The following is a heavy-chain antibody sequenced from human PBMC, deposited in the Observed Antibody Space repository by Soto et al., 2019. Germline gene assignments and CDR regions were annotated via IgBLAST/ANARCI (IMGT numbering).Heavy chain of an antibody. CDR1: GGTFSSYT. CDR2: IIPILGIA. Sequence: GASVKVSCKASGGTFSSYTISWVRQAPGQGLEWMGRIIPILGIANYAQKFQGRVTITADKSTSTAYMELSSLRSEDTAVYYCARSDMAIAARYYYYYYMDVWGKGTTVTVSS. J-gene: IGHJ6*03. V-gene: IGHV1-69*02. D-gene: IGHD6-6*01. CDR3: ARSDMAIAARYYYYYYMDV.